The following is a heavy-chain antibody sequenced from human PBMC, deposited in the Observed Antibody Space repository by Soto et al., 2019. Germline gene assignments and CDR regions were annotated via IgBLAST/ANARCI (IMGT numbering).Heavy chain of an antibody. V-gene: IGHV3-7*03. CDR2: IKQDGSEK. J-gene: IGHJ6*02. D-gene: IGHD3-22*01. CDR3: ARGDSSGSYYYYGMDV. Sequence: GGSLRLSCAASGFTFSSYWMSWVRQAPGKGLEWVANIKQDGSEKYYVDSVKGRFTISRDNAKNSLYLQMNSLRAEDTAVYYCARGDSSGSYYYYGMDVWGQGTTVTVSS. CDR1: GFTFSSYW.